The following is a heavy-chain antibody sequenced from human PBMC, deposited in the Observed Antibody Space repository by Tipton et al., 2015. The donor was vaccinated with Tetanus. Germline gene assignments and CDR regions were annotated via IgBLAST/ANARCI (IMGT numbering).Heavy chain of an antibody. Sequence: SLRLSCAASGFTFSSYAMSWVRQAPGKGLEWVSVIYSGSGSTFYEDSVKGRFSISRDNSKNTVYLQMNSLRVGDPAMFYCARGLGPGGGYYGFSCFDSWRQGTLFTVSS. V-gene: IGHV3-23*03. J-gene: IGHJ4*02. CDR3: ARGLGPGGGYYGFSCFDS. CDR1: GFTFSSYA. CDR2: IYSGSGST. D-gene: IGHD1-26*01.